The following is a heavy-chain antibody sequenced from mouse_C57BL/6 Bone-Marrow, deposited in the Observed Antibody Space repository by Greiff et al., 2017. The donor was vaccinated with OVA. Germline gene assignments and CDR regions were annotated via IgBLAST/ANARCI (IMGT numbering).Heavy chain of an antibody. D-gene: IGHD2-4*01. Sequence: VQLQQSGPELVKPGASVKISCKASGYSFTSYYIHWVKQRPGQGLEWIGWIYPGSGNTKYNEKFKGKATLTADTSSSTAYMQLSSLTSEDSAVYYCASPLYDYDEVFAYWGQGTLVTVSA. CDR1: GYSFTSYY. CDR3: ASPLYDYDEVFAY. CDR2: IYPGSGNT. J-gene: IGHJ3*01. V-gene: IGHV1-66*01.